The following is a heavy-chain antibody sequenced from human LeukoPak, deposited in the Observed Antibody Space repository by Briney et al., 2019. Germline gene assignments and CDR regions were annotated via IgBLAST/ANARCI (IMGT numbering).Heavy chain of an antibody. J-gene: IGHJ4*02. Sequence: AESLSLSCAASGFTFSSYSLNWVRQAPGKGLEWFSSISNSSSIIYYAASVKGRFTISRDNANNSLSLQMTTMTAADTAVYYCAGVGTYQALLGYWGQGTLVTVSS. CDR2: ISNSSSII. CDR1: GFTFSSYS. V-gene: IGHV3-21*01. CDR3: AGVGTYQALLGY. D-gene: IGHD2-2*01.